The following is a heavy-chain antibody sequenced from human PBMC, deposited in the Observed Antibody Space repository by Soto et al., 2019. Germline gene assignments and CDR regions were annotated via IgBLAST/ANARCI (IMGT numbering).Heavy chain of an antibody. CDR1: GYSFTSYD. J-gene: IGHJ3*02. V-gene: IGHV1-8*01. D-gene: IGHD2-15*01. CDR3: ARYPYTSYCSDGSCSYDAFDI. Sequence: ASVKVSCKASGYSFTSYDVNWVRQAAGQGLEWMGWMNPNSGNTAFAQKFQGRVTMTRDTPISTAYMELSGLRSEDTAVYYCARYPYTSYCSDGSCSYDAFDIWGQGTVVTVSS. CDR2: MNPNSGNT.